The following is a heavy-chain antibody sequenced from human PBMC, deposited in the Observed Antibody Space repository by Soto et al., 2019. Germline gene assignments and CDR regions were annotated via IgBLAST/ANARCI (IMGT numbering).Heavy chain of an antibody. Sequence: PGGPLRLSWAASGFTFSSYAMHRVRQAPGKGLEWVAVISYDGSNKYYADSVKGRFTISRDNSKNTLYLQMNSLRAEDTAVYYCARASSGYDFTRSALEYWGQGTLVTVSS. J-gene: IGHJ4*02. CDR3: ARASSGYDFTRSALEY. V-gene: IGHV3-30-3*01. CDR2: ISYDGSNK. CDR1: GFTFSSYA. D-gene: IGHD5-12*01.